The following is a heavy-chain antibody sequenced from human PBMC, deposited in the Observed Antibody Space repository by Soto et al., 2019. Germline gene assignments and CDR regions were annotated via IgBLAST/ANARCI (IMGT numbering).Heavy chain of an antibody. D-gene: IGHD2-2*01. CDR1: GFTFSSYG. J-gene: IGHJ6*02. V-gene: IGHV3-30*18. Sequence: QVQLVESGGGVVQPGGSLRLSCAASGFTFSSYGMHWVRQAPGKGLEWVAVISYDGTNKYYADSVKGRFTISRDNSKNTLYLQMNSLRAEDTAVYYCAKDMRPNYYYGMDVWGQGTTVTVSS. CDR3: AKDMRPNYYYGMDV. CDR2: ISYDGTNK.